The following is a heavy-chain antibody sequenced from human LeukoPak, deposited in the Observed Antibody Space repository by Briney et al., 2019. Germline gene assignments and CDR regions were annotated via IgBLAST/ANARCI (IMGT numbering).Heavy chain of an antibody. CDR3: ARKGQGSNWAAEYFQN. V-gene: IGHV4-59*01. Sequence: SETLSLTCTVSGGSISSYYWSWIRQPPGKGLEWIGYIYYSGSTNYNPSLKSRVTISVDTSKNQFSLKLSSVTAADTAVYYCARKGQGSNWAAEYFQNWGQGTLVTVSS. D-gene: IGHD6-13*01. CDR2: IYYSGST. J-gene: IGHJ1*01. CDR1: GGSISSYY.